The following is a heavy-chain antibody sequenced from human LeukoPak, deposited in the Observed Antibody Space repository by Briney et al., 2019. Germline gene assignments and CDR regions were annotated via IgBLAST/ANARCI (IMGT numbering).Heavy chain of an antibody. CDR1: GSTFSSYA. CDR2: ISGNSGST. V-gene: IGHV3-23*01. J-gene: IGHJ5*02. CDR3: TKDIVVVPAQGNWFDP. Sequence: GGSLRLSCAASGSTFSSYAMSWVRQAPGKGLEWVSSISGNSGSTYYADSVKGRFTISRDTSKNTLYLQMNSLTAEDTAIYYCTKDIVVVPAQGNWFDPWGQGTLVTVSS. D-gene: IGHD2-2*01.